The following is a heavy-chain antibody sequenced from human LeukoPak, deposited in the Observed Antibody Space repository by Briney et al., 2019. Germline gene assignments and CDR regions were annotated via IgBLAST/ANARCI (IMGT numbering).Heavy chain of an antibody. CDR3: ARVTEYSTAGMRY. CDR1: GFTFSSYW. V-gene: IGHV3-74*01. J-gene: IGHJ4*02. CDR2: ISSDGSTT. Sequence: PGGSLRLSCAASGFTFSSYWMHWVRQAPGKGLVWVSRISSDGSTTTYADSVKGRFTISRDNAKNTMYLQMNSLRAEDTALYYCARVTEYSTAGMRYWGQGILVTVSS. D-gene: IGHD6-13*01.